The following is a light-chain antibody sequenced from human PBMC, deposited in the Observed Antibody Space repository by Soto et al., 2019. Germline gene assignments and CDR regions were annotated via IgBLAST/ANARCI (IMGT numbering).Light chain of an antibody. CDR1: QSISSTY. Sequence: LKQSPGTLSLSPEERATLSCRVSQSISSTYLTWYHQRPGQAPRLLIYDASRRATGIPDRFSGSGSGTDFSLTISRLEPEEFAVYYCQPYDSARWTFGLGTRVDIK. V-gene: IGKV3-20*01. CDR2: DAS. J-gene: IGKJ1*01. CDR3: QPYDSARWT.